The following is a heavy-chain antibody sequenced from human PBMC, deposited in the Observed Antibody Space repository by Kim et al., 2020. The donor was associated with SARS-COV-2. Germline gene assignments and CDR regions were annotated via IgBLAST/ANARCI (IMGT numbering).Heavy chain of an antibody. CDR1: GGTFSSYA. D-gene: IGHD3-10*01. CDR3: ARQYYGSGSYYLLPNRGMGYYYYGMDV. V-gene: IGHV1-69*04. CDR2: IIPILGIA. Sequence: SVKVSCKASGGTFSSYAISWVRQAPGQGLEWMGRIIPILGIAKYAQKFQGRVTITADKSTSTAYMELSSLRSEDTAVYYCARQYYGSGSYYLLPNRGMGYYYYGMDVWGQGTTVTVSS. J-gene: IGHJ6*02.